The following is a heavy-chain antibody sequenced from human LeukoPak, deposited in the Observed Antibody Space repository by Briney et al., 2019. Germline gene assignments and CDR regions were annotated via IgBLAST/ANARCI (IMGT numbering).Heavy chain of an antibody. CDR1: GFTFSSYA. Sequence: PGGSLRLSCAASGFTFSSYAMSWVRQAPGKGLEWVSAISGCGGSTYYADSVKGRFTISRDNSKNTLYLQMNSLRAEDTAVYYCAKDPTYYDILTGYFDYWGQGTLVTVSS. D-gene: IGHD3-9*01. CDR3: AKDPTYYDILTGYFDY. V-gene: IGHV3-23*01. J-gene: IGHJ4*02. CDR2: ISGCGGST.